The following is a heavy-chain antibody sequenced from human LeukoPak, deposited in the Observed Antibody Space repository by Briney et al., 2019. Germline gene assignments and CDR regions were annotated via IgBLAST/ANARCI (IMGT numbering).Heavy chain of an antibody. CDR2: IIPIFGTA. CDR3: ARDRRCSGGSCYWFDP. J-gene: IGHJ5*02. D-gene: IGHD2-15*01. Sequence: ASVKVSCKASGYTFTGYYMHWVRQAPGQGLEWMGRIIPIFGTANYAQKFQGRVTITTDESTSTAYMELSSLRSEDTAVYYCARDRRCSGGSCYWFDPWGQGTLVTVSS. CDR1: GYTFTGYY. V-gene: IGHV1-69*05.